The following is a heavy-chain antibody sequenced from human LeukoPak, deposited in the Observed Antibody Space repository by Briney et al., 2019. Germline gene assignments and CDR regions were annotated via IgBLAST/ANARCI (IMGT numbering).Heavy chain of an antibody. CDR3: ARNSDSVVAATPLSY. CDR1: GYTFTGYY. Sequence: GATVKVSCKASGYTFTGYYMHWVRQAPGQGLEWMGWINPNSGGTNYAQKFQGRVTMTRDTSISTAYMELSRLRSDDTAVYYCARNSDSVVAATPLSYWGQGTLVTVSS. D-gene: IGHD2-15*01. V-gene: IGHV1-2*02. CDR2: INPNSGGT. J-gene: IGHJ4*02.